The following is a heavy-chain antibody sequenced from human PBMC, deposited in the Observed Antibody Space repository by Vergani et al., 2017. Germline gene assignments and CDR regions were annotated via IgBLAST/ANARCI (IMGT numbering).Heavy chain of an antibody. V-gene: IGHV3-72*01. J-gene: IGHJ4*02. D-gene: IGHD3-22*01. CDR1: GFTFSDHD. Sequence: EVQLVESGGGLVQPGGSLRLSCTASGFTFSDHDMEWVRQAPGKGLEWVGRTRNKANSFTTHYAASVEGRFTFSRDGSKSSLYLQMNSLTTEDTAVYYCVRDLYDSSRYVYHDYWGQGTPVTVSS. CDR3: VRDLYDSSRYVYHDY. CDR2: TRNKANSFTT.